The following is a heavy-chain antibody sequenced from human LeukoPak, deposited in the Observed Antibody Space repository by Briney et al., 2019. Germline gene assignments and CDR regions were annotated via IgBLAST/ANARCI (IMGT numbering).Heavy chain of an antibody. V-gene: IGHV3-33*08. CDR1: GFTFSSYG. CDR3: ARRYCSGGSCYSFRGDWFDP. J-gene: IGHJ5*02. Sequence: GGSLRLSCSASGFTFSSYGMHWVRQAPGKGLEWVAVIWYDGSNKYYADSVKGRFTISRDNSKNTLYLQMNSLRAEDTAVYYCARRYCSGGSCYSFRGDWFDPWGQGTLVTVSS. D-gene: IGHD2-15*01. CDR2: IWYDGSNK.